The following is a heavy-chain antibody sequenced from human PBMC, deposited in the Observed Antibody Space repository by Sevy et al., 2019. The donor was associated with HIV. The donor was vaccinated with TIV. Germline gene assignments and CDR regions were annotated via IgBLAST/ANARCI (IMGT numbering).Heavy chain of an antibody. V-gene: IGHV4-38-2*01. Sequence: SDTLSLTCGVSVYSISSDYYWGWIRQPPGKGLEWIATIYRSGNSYYNPSLNSRVTISVDTSNNQFSLKLSSVTAADTAVYYCARWISAVGGYFDYWGQGTLVTVSS. CDR3: ARWISAVGGYFDY. D-gene: IGHD2-15*01. CDR1: VYSISSDYY. CDR2: IYRSGNS. J-gene: IGHJ4*02.